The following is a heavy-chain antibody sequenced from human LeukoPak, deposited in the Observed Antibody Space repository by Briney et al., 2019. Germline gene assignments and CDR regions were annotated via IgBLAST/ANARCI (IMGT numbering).Heavy chain of an antibody. CDR2: IKQDGSEI. CDR1: GFSFSNYW. J-gene: IGHJ4*02. CDR3: ARPSLNTGSYFDY. D-gene: IGHD1-26*01. Sequence: GGSLRLSCVASGFSFSNYWMSWVRQAPGKGLEWVANIKQDGSEIYYVDSVRGRFTISRDNAKNSLYLQMNSLRAEDTAVYYCARPSLNTGSYFDYWGQGILVSVSS. V-gene: IGHV3-7*01.